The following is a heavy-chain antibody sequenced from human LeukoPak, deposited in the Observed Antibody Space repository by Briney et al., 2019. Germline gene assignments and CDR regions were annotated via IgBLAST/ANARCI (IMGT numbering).Heavy chain of an antibody. CDR1: GGSISSYY. V-gene: IGHV4-59*01. Sequence: SETLSLTCTVSGGSISSYYWSWIRQPPGKGLEWIGYIYYSGSTNYNPSLKSRVTISVDTSKNQFSLKLSSVTAADTAVYYCAGGLGTSWDYLDYWGQGTLVTVSS. CDR2: IYYSGST. J-gene: IGHJ4*02. CDR3: AGGLGTSWDYLDY. D-gene: IGHD2-2*01.